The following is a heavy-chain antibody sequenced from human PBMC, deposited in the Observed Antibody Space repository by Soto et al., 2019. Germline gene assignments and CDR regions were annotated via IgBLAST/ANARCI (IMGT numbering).Heavy chain of an antibody. D-gene: IGHD3-22*01. CDR3: ARSALMIVVVITTPSFQH. CDR2: ISYTGST. V-gene: IGHV4-39*01. Sequence: SETLSLTCTVSGDSISSSGYYWGWIRQPPGKGLEWIGSISYTGSTYNNPSLKSRVTISVDTSKNQFSLKLTSVNAADTAVYYCARSALMIVVVITTPSFQHWGQGTLVTVSS. J-gene: IGHJ1*01. CDR1: GDSISSSGYY.